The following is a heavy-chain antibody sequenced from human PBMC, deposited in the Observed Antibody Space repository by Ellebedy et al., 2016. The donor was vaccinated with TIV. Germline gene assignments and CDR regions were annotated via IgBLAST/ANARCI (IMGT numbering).Heavy chain of an antibody. D-gene: IGHD2-21*02. V-gene: IGHV3-7*01. CDR1: GFAFSDYY. Sequence: GESLKISCAASGFAFSDYYMSWIRQPPGRGLEWVANINQDGSPKYYVDSVKGRFTISRDNAKNSLYLQMNSLRDEDTAVYYCARAIGVADCSWGQGTLVTVSS. J-gene: IGHJ5*02. CDR3: ARAIGVADCS. CDR2: INQDGSPK.